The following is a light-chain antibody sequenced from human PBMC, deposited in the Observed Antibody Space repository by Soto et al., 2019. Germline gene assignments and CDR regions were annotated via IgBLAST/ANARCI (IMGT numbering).Light chain of an antibody. CDR3: SSFTTSWSYV. CDR1: SSDVAAYNY. Sequence: QSALTQPASVSGSPGQSITISCTGTSSDVAAYNYVSWYQQHPGKAPKLLIYEVNNRPSGVSDRFSGSKSGNTASLTISGLQAEDDADYHCSSFTTSWSYVFGTGTKVTVL. J-gene: IGLJ1*01. CDR2: EVN. V-gene: IGLV2-14*01.